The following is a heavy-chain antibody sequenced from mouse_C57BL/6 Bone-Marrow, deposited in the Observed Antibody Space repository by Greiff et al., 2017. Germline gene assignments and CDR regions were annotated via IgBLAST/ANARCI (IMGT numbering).Heavy chain of an antibody. CDR2: IQPNSGST. Sequence: QVQLQQPGAELVKPGASVKLSCKASGYTFTSYWMHWVKQSPGQGLEWIGMIQPNSGSTNYNEKFKSKATLTVDKSSSPAYMQLSRLTSEDSAVYYCARWGYVGFAYWGQGTLVTGSA. V-gene: IGHV1-64*01. CDR3: ARWGYVGFAY. CDR1: GYTFTSYW. D-gene: IGHD3-1*01. J-gene: IGHJ3*01.